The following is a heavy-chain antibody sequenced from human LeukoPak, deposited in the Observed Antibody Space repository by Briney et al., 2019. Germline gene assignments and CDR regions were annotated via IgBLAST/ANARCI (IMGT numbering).Heavy chain of an antibody. CDR2: FDPEDGET. J-gene: IGHJ5*02. CDR3: AAEHEKVDYRSTWFDP. D-gene: IGHD4/OR15-4a*01. V-gene: IGHV1-24*01. CDR1: GYTLTELS. Sequence: RGASVKVSCKVSGYTLTELSMHWVRQAPGKGLEWMGGFDPEDGETFYAQDFQGRVIMTEDTSTDTAYMEPSSLRSEDTAVYYCAAEHEKVDYRSTWFDPWGQGTLVTVSS.